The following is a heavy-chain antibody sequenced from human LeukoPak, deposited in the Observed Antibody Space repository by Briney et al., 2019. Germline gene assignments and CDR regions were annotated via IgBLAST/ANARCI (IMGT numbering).Heavy chain of an antibody. V-gene: IGHV1-8*02. Sequence: GASVKVSCKASGYTFSSYDINWVRQATGQGLEWMGWMNPNSGNTAYAQKFQGRVTMSRDTSISTAYMEQSSLRSEDTAVYYCARLPKYSRPLDYWGQGTLVTVSS. CDR2: MNPNSGNT. D-gene: IGHD6-6*01. CDR3: ARLPKYSRPLDY. J-gene: IGHJ4*02. CDR1: GYTFSSYD.